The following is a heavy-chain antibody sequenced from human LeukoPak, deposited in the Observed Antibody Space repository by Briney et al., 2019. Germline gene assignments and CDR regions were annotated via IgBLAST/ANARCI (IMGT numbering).Heavy chain of an antibody. J-gene: IGHJ6*02. CDR1: GYTFTSYD. CDR3: AGSGYEYYDFWSGSLLDYYYYYGMDV. D-gene: IGHD3-3*01. Sequence: ASVTVSCKASGYTFTSYDINWVRQATGQGLGWMGWMNPNSGNTGYAQKFQGRVTMTRNTSISTAYMELSSLRSEDTAVYYCAGSGYEYYDFWSGSLLDYYYYYGMDVWGQGTTVTVSS. CDR2: MNPNSGNT. V-gene: IGHV1-8*01.